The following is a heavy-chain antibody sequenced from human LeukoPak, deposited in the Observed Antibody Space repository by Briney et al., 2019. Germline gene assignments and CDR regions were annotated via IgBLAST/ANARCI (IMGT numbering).Heavy chain of an antibody. CDR3: ARYGPGSTLSYGFDI. CDR1: GGSINGYY. Sequence: SETLSLTCTVSGGSINGYYWSWLRQPPGKGLEWIGYIYYSGSTSYNPSLKSRVTISLDTSRNQFSLRLSSVTAADTAVYYCARYGPGSTLSYGFDIWGQGTMVTVSS. V-gene: IGHV4-59*01. J-gene: IGHJ3*02. D-gene: IGHD3-16*02. CDR2: IYYSGST.